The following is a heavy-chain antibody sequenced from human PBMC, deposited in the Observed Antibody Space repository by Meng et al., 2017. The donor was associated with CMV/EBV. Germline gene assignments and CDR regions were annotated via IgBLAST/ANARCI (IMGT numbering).Heavy chain of an antibody. J-gene: IGHJ6*02. CDR2: IYYSGST. Sequence: LSLSCTVSGGSTSSSSYYWGWLRQPPGKGLEWIGSIYYSGSTYYNPTLKSRVTISVDTSKNQFSLKLSSVTAADTAVYYGARDHHTHGLLEGCYGMDVWGQGTTVTVSS. V-gene: IGHV4-39*07. CDR3: ARDHHTHGLLEGCYGMDV. CDR1: GGSTSSSSYY. D-gene: IGHD3-3*01.